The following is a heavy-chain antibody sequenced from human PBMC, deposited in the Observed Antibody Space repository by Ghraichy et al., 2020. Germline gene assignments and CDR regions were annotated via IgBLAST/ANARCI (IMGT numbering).Heavy chain of an antibody. CDR2: ISYDGSNK. D-gene: IGHD2-15*01. CDR3: AKGGMGCSGNCYMDY. CDR1: GLTFSTYG. J-gene: IGHJ4*02. V-gene: IGHV3-30*18. Sequence: GGSLRLSCAASGLTFSTYGMHWVRQVPGKGLEWVAFISYDGSNKNYADSVKGRFTISRDNSKNTLYLQMNSLRAEDTAVYYCAKGGMGCSGNCYMDYWGQGTLVTVSS.